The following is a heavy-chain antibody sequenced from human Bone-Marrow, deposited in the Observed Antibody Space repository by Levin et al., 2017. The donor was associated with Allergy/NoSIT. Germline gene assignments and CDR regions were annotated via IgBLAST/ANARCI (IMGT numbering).Heavy chain of an antibody. Sequence: SETLSLTCTVSGGSISSGNYYWSWIRQPAGERLEWIGRIYTSGSTNYNPSLKSRVTISLDTSKNQFSLKLTSVTAADTAVYYCARVGHVRESSGTSWYSFSYYYMDVWGKGITVTVSS. CDR3: ARVGHVRESSGTSWYSFSYYYMDV. D-gene: IGHD2-2*02. CDR2: IYTSGST. V-gene: IGHV4-61*02. CDR1: GGSISSGNYY. J-gene: IGHJ6*03.